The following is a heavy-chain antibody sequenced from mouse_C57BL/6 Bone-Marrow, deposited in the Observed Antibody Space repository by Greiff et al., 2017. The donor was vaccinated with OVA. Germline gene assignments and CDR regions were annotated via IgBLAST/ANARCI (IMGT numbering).Heavy chain of an antibody. CDR3: AKNRDYGDVYFDY. V-gene: IGHV2-5*01. CDR2: IWRGGST. Sequence: VQLQQSGPGLVQPSQSLSITCTVSGFSLTSYGVHWVRQSPGKGLEWLGVIWRGGSTDYNAAFMSRLSITKDNSKSQVFFKMNSLQADDTAIYYCAKNRDYGDVYFDYWGQGTTLTVSS. J-gene: IGHJ2*01. D-gene: IGHD2-4*01. CDR1: GFSLTSYG.